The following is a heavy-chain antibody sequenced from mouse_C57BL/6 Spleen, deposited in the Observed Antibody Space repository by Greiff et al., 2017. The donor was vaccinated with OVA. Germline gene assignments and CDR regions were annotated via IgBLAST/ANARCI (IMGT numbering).Heavy chain of an antibody. CDR3: TRLYGNYGY. J-gene: IGHJ2*01. CDR2: IDPETGGT. V-gene: IGHV1-15*01. D-gene: IGHD2-1*01. CDR1: GYTFTDYE. Sequence: VQLQQSGAELVRPGASVTLSCKASGYTFTDYEMHWVKQTPVHGLEWIGAIDPETGGTAYNQKFKGKAILTADKYSSTAYMELRSLTSEDSAVYYCTRLYGNYGYWGQGTTLTVSS.